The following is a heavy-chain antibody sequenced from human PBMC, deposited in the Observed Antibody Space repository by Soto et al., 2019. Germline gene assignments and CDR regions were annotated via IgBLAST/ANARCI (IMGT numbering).Heavy chain of an antibody. CDR3: ATMIRGLIHWLDP. Sequence: QVQLVQSGAEVKRPGASVKVSCKASGDTFSNFDFNWVRQASGQGPEWMGWMYPNNGQTAYARTFQGRVTMARNSSTSTAYMELSSLTSEDTAVYYCATMIRGLIHWLDPWGQGTLVTVSS. J-gene: IGHJ5*02. CDR2: MYPNNGQT. V-gene: IGHV1-8*01. D-gene: IGHD3-16*01. CDR1: GDTFSNFD.